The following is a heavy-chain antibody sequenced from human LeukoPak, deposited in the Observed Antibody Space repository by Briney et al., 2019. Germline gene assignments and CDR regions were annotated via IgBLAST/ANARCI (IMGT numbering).Heavy chain of an antibody. CDR3: ARRDYDILTGYYPFDY. V-gene: IGHV1-46*01. J-gene: IGHJ4*02. D-gene: IGHD3-9*01. CDR1: GYTLTELS. CDR2: INPSGGST. Sequence: ASVKVSCKVSGYTLTELSMHWVRQAPGKGLEWMGIINPSGGSTSYAQKFQGRVTMTRDMSTSTVYMELSSLRSEDTAVYYCARRDYDILTGYYPFDYWGQGTLVTVSS.